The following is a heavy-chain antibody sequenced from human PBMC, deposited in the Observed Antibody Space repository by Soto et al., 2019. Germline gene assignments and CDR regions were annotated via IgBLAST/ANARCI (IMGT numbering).Heavy chain of an antibody. D-gene: IGHD3-9*01. CDR1: GFTFSSYW. V-gene: IGHV3-74*01. CDR3: ARGDYDILTMSYYYDMDV. J-gene: IGHJ6*03. CDR2: INSDGSST. Sequence: GGSLRLSCAASGFTFSSYWMHWVRQAPGKGLVWVSRINSDGSSTSYADSVKGRFTISRDNAKNTLYLQMNSLRAEVTAVYYCARGDYDILTMSYYYDMDVWGKGTTVTVSS.